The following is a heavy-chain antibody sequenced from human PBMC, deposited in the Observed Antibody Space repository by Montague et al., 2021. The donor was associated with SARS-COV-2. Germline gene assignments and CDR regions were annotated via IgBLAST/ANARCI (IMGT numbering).Heavy chain of an antibody. Sequence: SETLSLTCTVSGGSISSSSYYWGWIRQPPGMGLEWIGSIYYSGSTYYTPSLKSRVTISVDASKNQFSLKLSSVTAADTAVYYCASPTYYYDSSGSDAFDIWGQGTMVTVSS. D-gene: IGHD3-22*01. V-gene: IGHV4-39*01. J-gene: IGHJ3*02. CDR1: GGSISSSSYY. CDR2: IYYSGST. CDR3: ASPTYYYDSSGSDAFDI.